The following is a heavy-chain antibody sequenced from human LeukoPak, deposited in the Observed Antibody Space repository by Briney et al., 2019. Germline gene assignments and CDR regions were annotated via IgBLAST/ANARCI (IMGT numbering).Heavy chain of an antibody. CDR1: GDSVSSIHGA. D-gene: IGHD6-19*01. J-gene: IGHJ4*02. V-gene: IGHV6-1*01. Sequence: SQTLSLTCAISGDSVSSIHGAWNWIRQSPSRGLEWLGRTYFRSRWYNEFAESLKGRMTIDPDTSKNQYSLQLTSVTPEDTAVYYCARDLGNTGWYTFDYWGQGTLVTVSS. CDR3: ARDLGNTGWYTFDY. CDR2: TYFRSRWYN.